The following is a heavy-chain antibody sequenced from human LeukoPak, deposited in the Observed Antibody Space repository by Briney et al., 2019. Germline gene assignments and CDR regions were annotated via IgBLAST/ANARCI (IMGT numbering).Heavy chain of an antibody. CDR3: ATEDTALERSVYYYFCMDV. D-gene: IGHD5-18*01. CDR1: GYSFTAYY. J-gene: IGHJ6*03. Sequence: ASVKVSCKASGYSFTAYYIHWVRQAPGQGLEWMGWINPNTGDKKYAQKFQGRVTMTRDRTVSTAYMELSRLSSDDTAVYYCATEDTALERSVYYYFCMDVWGKGTTVTVSS. CDR2: INPNTGDK. V-gene: IGHV1-2*02.